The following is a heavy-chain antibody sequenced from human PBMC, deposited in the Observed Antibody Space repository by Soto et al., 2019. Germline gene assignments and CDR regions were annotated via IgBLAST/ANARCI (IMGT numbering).Heavy chain of an antibody. CDR3: AGVSIPSLGNLVY. J-gene: IGHJ4*02. V-gene: IGHV1-69*13. CDR2: IIPIFGTA. CDR1: GCTFSSYA. Sequence: SGKDSCKASGCTFSSYAISWVRQAPGQGLEWMGGIIPIFGTANYAQKFQGRVTITADESTSTAYMELSSLRSEDTAVYYCAGVSIPSLGNLVYWDQDTXFTASS. D-gene: IGHD6-6*01.